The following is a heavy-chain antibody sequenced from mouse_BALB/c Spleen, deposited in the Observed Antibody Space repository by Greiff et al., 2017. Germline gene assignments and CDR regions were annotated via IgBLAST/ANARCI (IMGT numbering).Heavy chain of an antibody. J-gene: IGHJ3*01. CDR1: GFTFSDYY. CDR3: AREEYGNSAWFAY. Sequence: EVQVVESGGGLVKPGGSLKLSCAASGFTFSDYYMYWVRQTPEKRLEWVATISDGGSYTYYPDSVKGRFTISRDNAKNNLYLQMSSLKSEDTAMYYCAREEYGNSAWFAYWGQGTLVTVSA. CDR2: ISDGGSYT. V-gene: IGHV5-4*02. D-gene: IGHD2-10*02.